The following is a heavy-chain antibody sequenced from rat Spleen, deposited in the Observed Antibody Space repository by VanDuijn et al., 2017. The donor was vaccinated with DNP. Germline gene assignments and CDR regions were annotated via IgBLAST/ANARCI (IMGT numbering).Heavy chain of an antibody. Sequence: EVQLVESGGGLVQPGRSLKLSCAASGFTFSDYYMAWVRQAPTKGLEWVAYITYDGSSTYYRDSVKGRFTISRDNAKSTLYLQMDSLRSEDTATYYCARYGGHYWGQGVMVTVSS. V-gene: IGHV5-7*01. J-gene: IGHJ2*01. CDR1: GFTFSDYY. CDR3: ARYGGHY. D-gene: IGHD1-11*01. CDR2: ITYDGSST.